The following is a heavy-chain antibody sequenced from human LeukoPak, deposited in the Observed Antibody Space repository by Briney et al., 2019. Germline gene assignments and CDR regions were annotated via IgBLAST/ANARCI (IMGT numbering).Heavy chain of an antibody. CDR1: GYTFTGYY. Sequence: ASVKVSCKASGYTFTGYYMHWVRQAPGQGLEWMGWINPNSGGTNYAQKFQGRVTMTRDTSISTAYMELSRLRSDDTAVYYCARGVAGVYFYYYMDVWGKGTTVTVSS. J-gene: IGHJ6*03. D-gene: IGHD1-14*01. V-gene: IGHV1-2*02. CDR2: INPNSGGT. CDR3: ARGVAGVYFYYYMDV.